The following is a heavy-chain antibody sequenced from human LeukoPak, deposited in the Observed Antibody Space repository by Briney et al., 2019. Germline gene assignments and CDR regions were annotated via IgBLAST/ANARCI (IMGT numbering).Heavy chain of an antibody. D-gene: IGHD5-18*01. CDR3: ARKGYTNGYDY. CDR1: GGSISSYY. Sequence: SETLSLTCTVSGGSISSYYWSWIRQPPGKGLEWIGFIFYSGTTNYNPSLKSRVTISVDTSKNQFSLKVISVTAADTAVYYCARKGYTNGYDYWGQETLATVSS. J-gene: IGHJ4*02. CDR2: IFYSGTT. V-gene: IGHV4-59*08.